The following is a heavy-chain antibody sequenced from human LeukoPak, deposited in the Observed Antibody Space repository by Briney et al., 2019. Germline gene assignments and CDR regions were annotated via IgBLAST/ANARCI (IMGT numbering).Heavy chain of an antibody. Sequence: SETLFLTCTVSGGSISSSSYYWGWIRQPPGKGLEWIGSIYYSGSTYYNPSLKSRVTISVDTSKNQFSLKLSSVTAADTAVYYCARGSDFWSGYYPSNYYYYYMDVWGKGTTVTVSS. J-gene: IGHJ6*03. CDR3: ARGSDFWSGYYPSNYYYYYMDV. V-gene: IGHV4-39*07. CDR2: IYYSGST. CDR1: GGSISSSSYY. D-gene: IGHD3-3*01.